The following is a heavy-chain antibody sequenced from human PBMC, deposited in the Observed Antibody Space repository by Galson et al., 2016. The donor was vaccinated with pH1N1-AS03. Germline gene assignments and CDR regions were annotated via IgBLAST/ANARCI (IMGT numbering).Heavy chain of an antibody. V-gene: IGHV3-30*02. D-gene: IGHD1-26*01. Sequence: SLRLSCAASGFTFSSYGMHWVRQAPGKGLEWVAVIRYDGSHKYYADSVKGRFTISRDNSDNTVFLQVNNLKPDDAAVYYCAKEGPVGASPNWYLELWGRGTLVTVSP. CDR2: IRYDGSHK. CDR1: GFTFSSYG. J-gene: IGHJ2*01. CDR3: AKEGPVGASPNWYLEL.